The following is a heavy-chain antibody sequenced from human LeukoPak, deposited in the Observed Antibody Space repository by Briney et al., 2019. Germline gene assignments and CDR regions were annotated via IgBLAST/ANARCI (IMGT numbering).Heavy chain of an antibody. V-gene: IGHV3-23*01. J-gene: IGHJ4*02. CDR1: GFTFSGYA. CDR3: AKPANYDGGGYYGGFDY. D-gene: IGHD3-22*01. CDR2: IYGSGGST. Sequence: GGSLRLSCAASGFTFSGYAMRWVGPGPGIGLEWVLAIYGSGGSTYYAHSVKGRVTISTDNTKNTLDLQMNRLRAEDTAVYYSAKPANYDGGGYYGGFDYWGQGTLVTVSS.